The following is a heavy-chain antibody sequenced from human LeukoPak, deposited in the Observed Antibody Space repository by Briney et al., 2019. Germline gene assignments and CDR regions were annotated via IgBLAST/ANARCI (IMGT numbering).Heavy chain of an antibody. CDR3: ARALTTTMAPG. J-gene: IGHJ4*02. Sequence: GGSLRLSCAASGFTFSSYEMNWVRQAPGKGLEWVSYISSSGSTIYYAGSVKGRFTISRDNAKNSLYLQMNSLRADDTAVYYCARALTTTMAPGGGQGTLVTVSS. CDR2: ISSSGSTI. CDR1: GFTFSSYE. V-gene: IGHV3-48*03. D-gene: IGHD5-18*01.